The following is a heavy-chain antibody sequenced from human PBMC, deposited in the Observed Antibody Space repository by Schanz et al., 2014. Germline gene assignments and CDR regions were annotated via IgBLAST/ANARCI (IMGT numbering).Heavy chain of an antibody. Sequence: EVQLVESGGGLVQPGGSLRLSCAASGFTFSSYSMNWVRQAPGKGLEWVSYISSSSSTRYYADSVKGRFTISRDNAKNSLFLQMNSLRAEDTAVYYCVRDSFFAFDYWGQGTLVNVSS. CDR3: VRDSFFAFDY. V-gene: IGHV3-48*01. CDR2: ISSSSSTR. CDR1: GFTFSSYS. D-gene: IGHD3-3*01. J-gene: IGHJ4*02.